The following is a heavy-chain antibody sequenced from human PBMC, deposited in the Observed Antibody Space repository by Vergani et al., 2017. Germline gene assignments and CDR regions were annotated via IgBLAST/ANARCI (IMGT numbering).Heavy chain of an antibody. CDR2: ISSSSSYI. D-gene: IGHD3-9*01. J-gene: IGHJ4*02. CDR1: GFTFSSYS. V-gene: IGHV3-21*01. CDR3: ARGTQGYYDILTGYPPGRD. Sequence: EVQLVESGGGLVKPGGSLRLSCAASGFTFSSYSMNWVRQAPGKGLEWVSSISSSSSYIYYADSVKGRFTISRDNAKNSLYLQMNSLRAEDTAVYYCARGTQGYYDILTGYPPGRDWGQGTLVTVSS.